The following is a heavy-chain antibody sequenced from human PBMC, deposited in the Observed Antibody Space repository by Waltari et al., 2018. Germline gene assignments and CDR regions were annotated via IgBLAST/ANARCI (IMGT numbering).Heavy chain of an antibody. J-gene: IGHJ4*02. Sequence: EVLLVESGGGLVHPGGSLRLSCAASGFTVTSSHLGWVRQAPGTGREWVSIIYDTGSSYYEDSVLGRFTISRDISKNTLHLQMNSVKIEDTAIYYCARARDEETAMVYFDHWGQGTLVSVSS. CDR3: ARARDEETAMVYFDH. CDR2: IYDTGSS. CDR1: GFTVTSSH. V-gene: IGHV3-66*02. D-gene: IGHD5-18*01.